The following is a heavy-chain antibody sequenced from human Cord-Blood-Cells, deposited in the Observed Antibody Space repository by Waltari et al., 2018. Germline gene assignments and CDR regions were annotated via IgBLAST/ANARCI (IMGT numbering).Heavy chain of an antibody. CDR1: GFTFSSYA. CDR2: ISYDGSNK. V-gene: IGHV3-30-3*01. Sequence: QVQLVESGGGVVQPGRSLSLSCAASGFTFSSYAMHWVRQAPGKGLEGVAVISYDGSNKYYADSVKGRFTIARDNSKNTLYLQMNSLRAEDTAVYYCARDSSSWYYYYGMDVWGQGTTVTVSS. J-gene: IGHJ6*02. CDR3: ARDSSSWYYYYGMDV. D-gene: IGHD6-13*01.